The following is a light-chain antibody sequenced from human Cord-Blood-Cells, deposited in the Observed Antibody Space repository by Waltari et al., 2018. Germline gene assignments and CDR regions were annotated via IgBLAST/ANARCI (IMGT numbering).Light chain of an antibody. CDR2: LGS. J-gene: IGKJ2*01. V-gene: IGKV2-28*01. CDR3: MQALQTPYT. Sequence: DIVMTQSPLSLPVTPGEQASISCRLGQSLLHSNGYNYLDWYLQKPGQSPQLLIYLGSNRASGVPDRFSGSGSGTDFTLKISRVEAEDVGVYYCMQALQTPYTFGQGTKLEIK. CDR1: QSLLHSNGYNY.